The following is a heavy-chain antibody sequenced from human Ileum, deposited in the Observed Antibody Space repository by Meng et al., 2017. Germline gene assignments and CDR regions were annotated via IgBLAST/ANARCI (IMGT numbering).Heavy chain of an antibody. V-gene: IGHV4-4*03. Sequence: QVRPRLSGPALVRPPRTLSLTGSVSSGSISSNTSWRGDGLAPVKGLDWIGQISHSGTAYYNPSLKSRVTMSVDKSKSQFSLMLTSVTAADTAIYYCARHGGYSQDFWGQGTLVTVSS. CDR2: ISHSGTA. CDR1: SGSISSNTS. D-gene: IGHD4-23*01. J-gene: IGHJ4*02. CDR3: ARHGGYSQDF.